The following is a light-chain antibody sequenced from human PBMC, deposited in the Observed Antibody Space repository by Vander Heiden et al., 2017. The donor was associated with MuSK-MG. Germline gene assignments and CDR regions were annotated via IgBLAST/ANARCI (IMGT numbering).Light chain of an antibody. J-gene: IGKJ5*01. Sequence: DIQMTQSPPSLSASVGDRVTITCRASQSISSYLNWYQQKPGKAPKVLIYAASSLQSGVPSRFSGSGSGTDFTLTISSLQPEDFATYYCQQSYSTPITFGQGTRLEIK. CDR3: QQSYSTPIT. CDR1: QSISSY. CDR2: AAS. V-gene: IGKV1-39*01.